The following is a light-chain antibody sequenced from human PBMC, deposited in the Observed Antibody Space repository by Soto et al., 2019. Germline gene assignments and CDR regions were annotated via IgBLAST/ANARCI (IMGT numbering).Light chain of an antibody. J-gene: IGKJ1*01. CDR3: QQFAISTT. Sequence: IQMTQSPSTLSASVGDRVTITCRASHNIERWMAWYQQKPGKAPSLLIFDASTLHSGVPSRFSGSRSGTNFTLTVSSLQPDDFATYYCQQFAISTTFGQGTKV. CDR1: HNIERW. V-gene: IGKV1-5*01. CDR2: DAS.